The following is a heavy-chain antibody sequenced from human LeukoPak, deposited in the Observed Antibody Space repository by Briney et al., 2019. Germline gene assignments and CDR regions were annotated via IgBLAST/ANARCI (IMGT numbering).Heavy chain of an antibody. V-gene: IGHV1-2*02. CDR2: INPNTGVT. CDR1: GYSFTAFY. CDR3: ARDRTTVTTGYYGMDA. Sequence: ASVKVSCKASGYSFTAFYIHWVRQAPGQGLEWMGWINPNTGVTNYAQKFQGRVTLTRDTSIITAYMELTRLRSDDTAMYYCARDRTTVTTGYYGMDAWGQGTTLTVSS. J-gene: IGHJ6*02. D-gene: IGHD4-17*01.